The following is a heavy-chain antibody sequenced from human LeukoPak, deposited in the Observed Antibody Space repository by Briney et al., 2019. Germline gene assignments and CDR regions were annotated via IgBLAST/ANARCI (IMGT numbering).Heavy chain of an antibody. J-gene: IGHJ6*02. V-gene: IGHV3-23*01. CDR2: ISGSGGST. CDR1: GFTFSSYA. D-gene: IGHD3-10*01. CDR3: AREGNFGHYYYYGMDV. Sequence: GGSLRLSCAASGFTFSSYAMSWVRQAPGKGLEWVSAISGSGGSTYYADSVKGRFTISRDNSKNTLYLQMNSLRAEDTAVYYCAREGNFGHYYYYGMDVWGQGTTVTVSS.